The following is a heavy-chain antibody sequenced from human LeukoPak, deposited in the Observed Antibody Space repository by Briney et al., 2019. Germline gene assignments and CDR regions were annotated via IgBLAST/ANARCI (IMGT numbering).Heavy chain of an antibody. D-gene: IGHD5-12*01. J-gene: IGHJ4*02. Sequence: PGGSLRLSCAASGFTFSSYGMSWVRQAPGKGLEWVSVISGSGSSTYYADSVKGRFTISRDNSKNTLYLQMNSLRAEDTAVYYCAAKGNGYTGTYVFAHWGRGTLVTVSS. CDR3: AAKGNGYTGTYVFAH. V-gene: IGHV3-23*01. CDR2: ISGSGSST. CDR1: GFTFSSYG.